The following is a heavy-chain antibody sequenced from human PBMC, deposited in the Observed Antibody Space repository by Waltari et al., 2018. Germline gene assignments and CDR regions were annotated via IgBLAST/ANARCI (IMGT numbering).Heavy chain of an antibody. CDR1: GGSFSGYY. D-gene: IGHD6-6*01. Sequence: QVQLPPWGAGLLKPSETLSLTCAVYGGSFSGYYWSWIRQPPGKGLEWIGEINHSGSTNYNPSLKSRVTISVDTSKNQFSLKLGSVTAADTAVYYCARLYSSSSGASDYWGQGTLVTVSS. V-gene: IGHV4-34*01. CDR2: INHSGST. J-gene: IGHJ4*02. CDR3: ARLYSSSSGASDY.